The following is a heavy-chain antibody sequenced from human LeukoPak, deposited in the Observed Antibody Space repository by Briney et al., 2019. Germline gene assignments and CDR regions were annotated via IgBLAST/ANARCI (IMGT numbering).Heavy chain of an antibody. J-gene: IGHJ3*02. Sequence: PSETLSLTCAVYGGSFSGYYWSWIRQPPGKGLEWIGEINHSGSTNYNPSLKSRVTISVDTSKNQFSLKLSSVTAADTAVYYCARSVLSIAAAGRGRAFDIWGQGTMVTVSS. D-gene: IGHD6-13*01. CDR2: INHSGST. CDR1: GGSFSGYY. V-gene: IGHV4-34*01. CDR3: ARSVLSIAAAGRGRAFDI.